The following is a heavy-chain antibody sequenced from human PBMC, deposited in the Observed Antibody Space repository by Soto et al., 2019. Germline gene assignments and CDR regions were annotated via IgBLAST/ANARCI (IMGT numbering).Heavy chain of an antibody. D-gene: IGHD3-10*01. Sequence: QVQLVQSGAEVKKPGASVKVSCKASGYTFTSYYMHRVRQAPGQGLEWLGIINPSGGSTSYAQKFQVRVAMTRDTSTSTGYMELSSLRSEDTAVYYGARDNSYYGSGSPGYYFDYWGQGTLVTVSS. CDR2: INPSGGST. J-gene: IGHJ4*02. CDR1: GYTFTSYY. V-gene: IGHV1-46*01. CDR3: ARDNSYYGSGSPGYYFDY.